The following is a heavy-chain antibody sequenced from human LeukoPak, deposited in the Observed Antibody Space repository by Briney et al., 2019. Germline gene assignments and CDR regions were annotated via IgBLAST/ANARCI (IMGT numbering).Heavy chain of an antibody. CDR2: ISGSDGRT. V-gene: IGHV3-23*01. CDR3: AKDPRPFDAFDI. J-gene: IGHJ3*02. CDR1: GFTFSSYA. Sequence: GGSLRLSCAASGFTFSSYAMSWVRQAPGKGLEWVSAISGSDGRTYYADSVKGRFTISRDNSKNTLYLQMSSLRAEDTAVYYCAKDPRPFDAFDIWGQGTMVTVSS.